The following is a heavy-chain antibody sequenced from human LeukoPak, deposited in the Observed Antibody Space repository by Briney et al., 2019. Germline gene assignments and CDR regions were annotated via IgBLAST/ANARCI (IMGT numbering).Heavy chain of an antibody. D-gene: IGHD6-13*01. V-gene: IGHV1-2*02. CDR3: ARFRITAATTY. CDR2: INANSGGT. Sequence: GASVKVSCRPFGYTFTDYHVHWVRQAPGQGLEWMGWINANSGGTNYAQKFQGRVTTTRDTSISTAYMELSSLRSDDTAVYYCARFRITAATTYWGQGTLVTVSS. J-gene: IGHJ4*02. CDR1: GYTFTDYH.